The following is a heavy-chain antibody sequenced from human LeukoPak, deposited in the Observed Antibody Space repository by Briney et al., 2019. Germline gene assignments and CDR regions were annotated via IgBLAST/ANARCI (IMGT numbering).Heavy chain of an antibody. V-gene: IGHV3-23*01. CDR1: GFTFSSYV. J-gene: IGHJ4*02. Sequence: GGSLRLSCTGSGFTFSSYVMNWVRQAPGKGLEWVSTLSEGGTTSYYADSVKGRFTVYRDNSQNTLYLEMNRLRGDDTALYFCAFSPWGYNYGSAYWGQGTLVIVSA. D-gene: IGHD5-18*01. CDR2: LSEGGTTS. CDR3: AFSPWGYNYGSAY.